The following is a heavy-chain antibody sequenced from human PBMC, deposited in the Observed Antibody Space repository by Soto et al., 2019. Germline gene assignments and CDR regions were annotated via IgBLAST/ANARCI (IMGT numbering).Heavy chain of an antibody. Sequence: SVKVSCKASGGTFSSYAISWVRQAPGQGLERMGGIIPIFGTANYAQKFQGRVTITADESTSTAYMELSSLRSEDTAVYYCARAQTSFTIFGVVTTPYNVWGQGTTVTVSS. D-gene: IGHD3-3*01. CDR3: ARAQTSFTIFGVVTTPYNV. V-gene: IGHV1-69*13. J-gene: IGHJ6*02. CDR2: IIPIFGTA. CDR1: GGTFSSYA.